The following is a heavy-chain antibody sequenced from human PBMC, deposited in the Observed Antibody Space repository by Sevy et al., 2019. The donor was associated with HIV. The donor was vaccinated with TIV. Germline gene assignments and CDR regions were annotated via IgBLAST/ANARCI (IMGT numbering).Heavy chain of an antibody. CDR2: IYHSGST. Sequence: SETLSLTCAVSNYSISSGYYWGWIRQSPGKGLEWIGNIYHSGSTYYNPSLKSRVTISVDAAKNYFSLRLTSVTAADTAVYYCARASGGARLDYYGMDVWGQGTTVTVSS. D-gene: IGHD2-15*01. V-gene: IGHV4-38-2*01. CDR1: NYSISSGYY. CDR3: ARASGGARLDYYGMDV. J-gene: IGHJ6*02.